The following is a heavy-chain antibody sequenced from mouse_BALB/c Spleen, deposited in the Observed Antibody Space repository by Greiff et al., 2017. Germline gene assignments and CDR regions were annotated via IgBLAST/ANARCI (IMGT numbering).Heavy chain of an antibody. CDR3: ARGRRLYAMDY. V-gene: IGHV5-17*02. J-gene: IGHJ4*01. Sequence: EVQVVESGGGLVHPGGSRKLSCAASGFTFSSFGMHWVRQAPEKGLELVAYISSGSSTIYYADTVKGRFTISRDNPKNTLFLQMTSLRSEDTAMYYCARGRRLYAMDYWGQGTSVTVSS. CDR2: ISSGSSTI. CDR1: GFTFSSFG. D-gene: IGHD2-12*01.